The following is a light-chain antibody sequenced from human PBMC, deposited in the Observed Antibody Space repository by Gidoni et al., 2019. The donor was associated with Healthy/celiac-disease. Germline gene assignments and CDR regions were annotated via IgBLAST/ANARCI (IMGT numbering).Light chain of an antibody. Sequence: DIQMTQSPSSLSASVGARVTITGQASQYISNYLNWYQQKPGKAPKLLIYDASNLETGVPSRFSGSGSGTDFTFTISSLQPEDIATYYCQQYDNLPLTFGGGTKVEIK. CDR3: QQYDNLPLT. CDR1: QYISNY. CDR2: DAS. V-gene: IGKV1-33*01. J-gene: IGKJ4*01.